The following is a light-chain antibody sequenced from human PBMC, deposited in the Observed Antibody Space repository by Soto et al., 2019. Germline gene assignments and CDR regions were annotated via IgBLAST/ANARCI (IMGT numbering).Light chain of an antibody. J-gene: IGKJ2*01. V-gene: IGKV1-39*01. CDR3: QQSYSTQHT. Sequence: DIPMTQSPSSLSASVGDRVTITCRASQSISSYLNWYQQKPGKAPKLLIYAASSLQSGVPSRFSRSGSATDFTLTISSLQPEDFATYYGQQSYSTQHTFGQGTKLEIK. CDR2: AAS. CDR1: QSISSY.